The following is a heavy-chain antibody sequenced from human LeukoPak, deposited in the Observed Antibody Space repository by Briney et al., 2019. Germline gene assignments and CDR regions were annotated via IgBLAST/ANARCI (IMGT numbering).Heavy chain of an antibody. D-gene: IGHD3-10*01. CDR1: GFTFSSYE. J-gene: IGHJ5*02. Sequence: GGSLRLSCAASGFTFSSYEMNWVRQAPGKGLEWVSYISSSGSTIYYAGSVKGRFTISRDNAKNSLYLQMNSLTAEDTAMYYCVRASHPGGWFDPWGQGTLVTVSS. V-gene: IGHV3-48*03. CDR3: VRASHPGGWFDP. CDR2: ISSSGSTI.